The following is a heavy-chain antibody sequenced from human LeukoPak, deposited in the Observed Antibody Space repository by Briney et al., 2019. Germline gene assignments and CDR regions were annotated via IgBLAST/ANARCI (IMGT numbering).Heavy chain of an antibody. CDR1: GDTFTTYA. J-gene: IGHJ5*02. CDR2: IKPNSGGT. D-gene: IGHD3-10*01. Sequence: ASVKVSCKTSGDTFTTYAIIRVRQAPGQGLEWMGWIKPNSGGTRSAQKFQGRVTMTRDTSISTAYMELSSLRYDDTAVYYCATNILVRDIINWFDPWGQGTLVTVSS. CDR3: ATNILVRDIINWFDP. V-gene: IGHV1-2*02.